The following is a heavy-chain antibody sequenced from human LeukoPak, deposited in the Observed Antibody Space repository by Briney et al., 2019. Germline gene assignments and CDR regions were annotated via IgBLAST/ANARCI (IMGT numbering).Heavy chain of an antibody. J-gene: IGHJ3*02. CDR2: IYTSGST. CDR3: ARGLRRITIFGVVIIQEDAFDI. Sequence: PSETLSLTCTVSGGSISSYYWSWIRQPAGKGLEWIGRIYTSGSTNYNPSLKSRVTMSVDTSKNQSSLKLSSVTAADTAVYYCARGLRRITIFGVVIIQEDAFDIWGQGTMVTVSS. V-gene: IGHV4-4*07. CDR1: GGSISSYY. D-gene: IGHD3-3*01.